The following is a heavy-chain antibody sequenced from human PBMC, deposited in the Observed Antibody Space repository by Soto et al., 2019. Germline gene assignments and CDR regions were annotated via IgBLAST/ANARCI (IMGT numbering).Heavy chain of an antibody. CDR1: GFTVSSNY. CDR3: ARPLRGYFDY. Sequence: EVQLVESGGGLVQPGGSLRLSCAASGFTVSSNYMSWVRQAPGKGLEWVSVIYSGGSTSYAVSVKGRFTISRDNSKNTLYLHMTSMRAEDTAVYYCARPLRGYFDYWGQGTLVTVSS. CDR2: IYSGGST. V-gene: IGHV3-66*04. J-gene: IGHJ4*02.